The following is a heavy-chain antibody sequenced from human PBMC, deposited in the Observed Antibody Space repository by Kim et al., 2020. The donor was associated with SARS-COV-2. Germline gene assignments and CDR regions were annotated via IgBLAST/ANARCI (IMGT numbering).Heavy chain of an antibody. CDR1: GGSFSGYY. CDR3: ARGVVPAASAFDI. J-gene: IGHJ3*02. CDR2: INHSGST. Sequence: SETLSLTCAVYGGSFSGYYWSWIRQPPGKGLEWIGEINHSGSTNYNPSLKSRVTISVDTSKNQFSLKLSSVTAADTAVYYCARGVVPAASAFDIWGQGTMVTVSS. D-gene: IGHD2-2*01. V-gene: IGHV4-34*01.